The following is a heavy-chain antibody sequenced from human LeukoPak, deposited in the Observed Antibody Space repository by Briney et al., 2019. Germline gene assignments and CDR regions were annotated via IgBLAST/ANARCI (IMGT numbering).Heavy chain of an antibody. D-gene: IGHD3-3*01. CDR1: GYSISSGYY. Sequence: SGTLSLTCAVSGYSISSGYYWGWIRQPPGKGLEWIGSIYHSGSTYYNPSLKSRVTISVDTSKNQFSLKLSSVTAADTAVYYCARRLYDFWSGYPDDAFDIWGQGTMVTVSS. J-gene: IGHJ3*02. CDR3: ARRLYDFWSGYPDDAFDI. CDR2: IYHSGST. V-gene: IGHV4-38-2*01.